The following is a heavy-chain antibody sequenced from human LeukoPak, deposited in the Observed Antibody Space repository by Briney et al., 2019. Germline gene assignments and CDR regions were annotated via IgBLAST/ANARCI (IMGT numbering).Heavy chain of an antibody. CDR1: GYTFTGYY. CDR2: INPNSGGT. V-gene: IGHV1-2*02. D-gene: IGHD2-2*01. Sequence: ASVKVSCKASGYTFTGYYMHWVRQAPGQGLEWMGRINPNSGGTNYAQKFQGRVTTTRDTSISTAYMELSRLRSDDTAVYYCARDSGRYCSSTSRYGSYYYYYYMDVWGKGTTVTVSS. CDR3: ARDSGRYCSSTSRYGSYYYYYYMDV. J-gene: IGHJ6*03.